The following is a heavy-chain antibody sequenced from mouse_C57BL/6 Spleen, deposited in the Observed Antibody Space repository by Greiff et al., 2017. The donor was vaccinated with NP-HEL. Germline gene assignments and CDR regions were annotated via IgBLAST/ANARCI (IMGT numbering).Heavy chain of an antibody. CDR3: ARYGSKDWFAY. CDR1: GYTFTSYW. V-gene: IGHV1-64*01. Sequence: QLQQPGAELVKPGASVKLSCKASGYTFTSYWMHWVKQRPGQGLEWIGMIHPNSGSTNYNEKFKSKATLTVDKSSSTAYMQLSSLTSEDSAVYYCARYGSKDWFAYWGQGTLVTVSA. CDR2: IHPNSGST. J-gene: IGHJ3*01. D-gene: IGHD1-1*01.